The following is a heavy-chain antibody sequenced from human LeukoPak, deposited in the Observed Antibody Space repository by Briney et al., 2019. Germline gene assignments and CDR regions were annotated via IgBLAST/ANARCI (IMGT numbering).Heavy chain of an antibody. CDR1: GYTFTSYD. D-gene: IGHD3-10*01. CDR2: MNPNSGNT. J-gene: IGHJ3*02. V-gene: IGHV1-8*01. CDR3: ARGVRSLGDAFDI. Sequence: ASVTVSCKASGYTFTSYDINWVRQATGQGLEWMGWMNPNSGNTGYAQKFQGRVTMTRNTSISTACMELSSLRSEDTAVYYCARGVRSLGDAFDIWGQGTMVTVSS.